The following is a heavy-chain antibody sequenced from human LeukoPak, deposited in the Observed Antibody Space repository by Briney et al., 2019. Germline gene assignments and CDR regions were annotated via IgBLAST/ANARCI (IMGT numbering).Heavy chain of an antibody. V-gene: IGHV3-21*01. Sequence: GGSLRLSCAASGFTFSTYNMNWVRQAPGKGLERVSSISTSSSYIYYADSVKGRFTISRDNARNSLYLQMNSLRVEDTAFYYCARDRDPYCSGGSCTIFDYWGQGTLVTVSS. CDR1: GFTFSTYN. D-gene: IGHD2-15*01. CDR3: ARDRDPYCSGGSCTIFDY. CDR2: ISTSSSYI. J-gene: IGHJ4*02.